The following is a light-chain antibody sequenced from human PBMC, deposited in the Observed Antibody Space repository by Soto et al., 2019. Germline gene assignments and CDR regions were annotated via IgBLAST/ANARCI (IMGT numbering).Light chain of an antibody. J-gene: IGLJ1*01. CDR3: CSYAGTYIYV. CDR1: SSDVGNYNY. Sequence: QSALTQPRSVSGSPGQSVTISCTGTSSDVGNYNYVSWYQQHPGKAPKLMIYDVTQRPSGVPDRFSGSKSGNTASLTISGLQAEDEADYYCCSYAGTYIYVFGSGTKVNVL. V-gene: IGLV2-11*01. CDR2: DVT.